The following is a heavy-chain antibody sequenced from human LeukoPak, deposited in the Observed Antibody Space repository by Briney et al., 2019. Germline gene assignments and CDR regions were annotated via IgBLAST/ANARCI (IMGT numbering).Heavy chain of an antibody. CDR2: INPNSGGT. V-gene: IGHV1-2*02. D-gene: IGHD2-8*01. J-gene: IGHJ4*02. Sequence: ASLKVSCKASGYTFNGSYIHWMRQAPGQGLEWMGWINPNSGGTKYAQNCQGRLTVTRDTSTSTAYMELSGLRADDTAVYYCARVAYCTKGVCINFDLGGQGTLVTVSS. CDR1: GYTFNGSY. CDR3: ARVAYCTKGVCINFDL.